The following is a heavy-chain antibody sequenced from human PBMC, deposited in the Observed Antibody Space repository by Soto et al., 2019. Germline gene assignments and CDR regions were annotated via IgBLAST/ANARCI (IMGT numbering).Heavy chain of an antibody. CDR3: ARKVLGSTSRPDWWYVDL. CDR2: ISGGGDRT. J-gene: IGHJ2*01. D-gene: IGHD2-2*01. V-gene: IGHV3-23*01. Sequence: EVQLLESGGGLVQPGGSLRLSCVGSGFTFINYAMNWVRQTPGKGLEWVSGISGGGDRTFDADSVKGRFTISRDNSKNTVNLQMNRLRADDTAVYYCARKVLGSTSRPDWWYVDLWGRGTLVTVSS. CDR1: GFTFINYA.